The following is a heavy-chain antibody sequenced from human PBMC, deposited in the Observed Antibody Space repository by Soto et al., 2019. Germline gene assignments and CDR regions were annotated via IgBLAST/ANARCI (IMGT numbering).Heavy chain of an antibody. Sequence: SEILSLTCTVSGGSISSSSYFWGWIRQPPGKGLEWIGSIYYSGSTYYNPSLKSRVTISVDTSKNHFSLKLSSVTAADTAVYYCATQEVGGSYVYTFDPWGQGTLVTVSS. CDR2: IYYSGST. CDR3: ATQEVGGSYVYTFDP. J-gene: IGHJ5*02. D-gene: IGHD1-26*01. CDR1: GGSISSSSYF. V-gene: IGHV4-39*02.